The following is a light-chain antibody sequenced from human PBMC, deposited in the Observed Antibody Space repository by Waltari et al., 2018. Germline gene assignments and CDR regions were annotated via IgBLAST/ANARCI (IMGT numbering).Light chain of an antibody. CDR3: CSYTGSSTSYG. J-gene: IGLJ1*01. CDR2: EAV. V-gene: IGLV2-23*01. Sequence: QSALTQPASVSGSPGQSITISCTGASADLASYNLVSWYQHHPAKAPKLMIYEAVKRPSGVSNRFYGAKSGTTASLIISGLQADDEADYYCCSYTGSSTSYGCGSGTKVTVL. CDR1: SADLASYNL.